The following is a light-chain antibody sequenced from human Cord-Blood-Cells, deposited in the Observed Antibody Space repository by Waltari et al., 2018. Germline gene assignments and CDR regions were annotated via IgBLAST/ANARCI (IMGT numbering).Light chain of an antibody. CDR2: EVS. CDR3: SSYAGSNNL. Sequence: QSALTQPPSASGSPGQSVTSSCTGTSSDVGGYNYVSWYQQHPDKAPKLMIYEVSKRPTGFPDRFSGTKSGNTASLTDSRRQAEDEADYYCSSYAGSNNLFGGGTKLTVL. V-gene: IGLV2-8*01. CDR1: SSDVGGYNY. J-gene: IGLJ2*01.